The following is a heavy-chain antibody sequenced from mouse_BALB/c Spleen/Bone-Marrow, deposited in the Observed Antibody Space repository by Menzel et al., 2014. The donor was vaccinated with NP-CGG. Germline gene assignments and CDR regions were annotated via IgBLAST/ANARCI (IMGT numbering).Heavy chain of an antibody. Sequence: EVKLIESGGGLVQPGGSLKLSCATSGFTFSDYYMYWVRQTPEKRLEWVACITKGGGSTYYPDIVKGRFTISKDNAKNTLYLQMSCLKSEDSAMYYCAGQLAYAMDYWGQGTSVTVSS. CDR3: AGQLAYAMDY. V-gene: IGHV5-12*02. J-gene: IGHJ4*01. CDR2: ITKGGGST. D-gene: IGHD4-1*01. CDR1: GFTFSDYY.